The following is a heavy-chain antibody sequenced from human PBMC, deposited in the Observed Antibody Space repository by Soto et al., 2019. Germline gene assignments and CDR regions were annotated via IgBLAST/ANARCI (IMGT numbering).Heavy chain of an antibody. D-gene: IGHD1-1*01. CDR2: IDEDGSTT. CDR3: ARVLYGFSYGKCDY. CDR1: GFIFSDHG. V-gene: IGHV3-23*01. J-gene: IGHJ4*02. Sequence: PVGSLRLSCAVSGFIFSDHGMNWVRQAPGKGLEWVSSIDEDGSTTHYADSVKGRFTISRDNSKNTLYLQMDSLRAEDTALYYCARVLYGFSYGKCDYCGQRTLVTVSS.